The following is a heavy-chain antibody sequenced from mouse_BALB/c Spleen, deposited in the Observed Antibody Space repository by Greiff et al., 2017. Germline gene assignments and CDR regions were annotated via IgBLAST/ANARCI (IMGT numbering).Heavy chain of an antibody. D-gene: IGHD2-10*01. Sequence: EVQRVESGGGLVQPGGSRKLSCAASGFTFSSFGMHWVRQAPEKGLEWVAYISSGSSTIYYADTVKGRFTISRDNSQSILYLQMNTLRAEDSATYYCARSPTWDYAMDYWGQGTSVTVSS. CDR1: GFTFSSFG. CDR2: ISSGSSTI. J-gene: IGHJ4*01. CDR3: ARSPTWDYAMDY. V-gene: IGHV5-17*02.